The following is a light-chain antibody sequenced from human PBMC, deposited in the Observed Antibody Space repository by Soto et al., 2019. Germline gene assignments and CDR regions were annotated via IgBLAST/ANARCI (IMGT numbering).Light chain of an antibody. Sequence: DIQMTQSPSSLSASVGDRITITCRASQTITSYLNWYQQKPGKAPNLLIYAASSLQSGVTSRFSGSGSGTDITLTISSLHPEDFAAYYCQQSYSTPWTFGQGTKLEIK. CDR3: QQSYSTPWT. V-gene: IGKV1-39*01. CDR1: QTITSY. J-gene: IGKJ1*01. CDR2: AAS.